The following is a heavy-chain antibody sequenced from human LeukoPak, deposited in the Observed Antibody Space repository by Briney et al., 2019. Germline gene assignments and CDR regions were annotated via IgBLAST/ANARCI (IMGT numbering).Heavy chain of an antibody. Sequence: PSETLSLTCTVSVGSISSSSYYCGWIRQPPGKGLEWIGSIYYSGSTYYNPSLKSRVTISVDTSKNQFSLKLSSVTAADTAVYYCARPGIAAAGSFGMDVWGQGTTVTVSS. CDR3: ARPGIAAAGSFGMDV. CDR2: IYYSGST. D-gene: IGHD6-13*01. J-gene: IGHJ6*02. V-gene: IGHV4-39*01. CDR1: VGSISSSSYY.